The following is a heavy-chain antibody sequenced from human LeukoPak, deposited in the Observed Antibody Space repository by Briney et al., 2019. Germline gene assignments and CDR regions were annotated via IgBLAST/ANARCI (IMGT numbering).Heavy chain of an antibody. Sequence: SETLSLTCAVSGFSISTFYWAWIRQPPGKGLKWIGRLYHSGTTYYNPSLKSRVSISVDMSKNQFSLKLSSVTAADTAVYYCARDYYDTSGYSRDAFDFWGQGTMVTVSS. CDR3: ARDYYDTSGYSRDAFDF. J-gene: IGHJ3*01. CDR1: GFSISTFY. D-gene: IGHD3-22*01. V-gene: IGHV4-38-2*02. CDR2: LYHSGTT.